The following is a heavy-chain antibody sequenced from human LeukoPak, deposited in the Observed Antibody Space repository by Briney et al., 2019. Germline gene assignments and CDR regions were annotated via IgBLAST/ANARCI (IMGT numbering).Heavy chain of an antibody. CDR2: ISDDFGT. CDR3: ARGNSGHCTGATCYALDY. Sequence: GGSLRLSCAASGFTFSSYAMSFLRRAPGKGLEWVSAISDDFGTYHADSVKGRFTISRDNSRDTLYLQMTSLRAEDTAVYYCARGNSGHCTGATCYALDYWGQGTLVTVSS. J-gene: IGHJ4*02. D-gene: IGHD2-2*01. CDR1: GFTFSSYA. V-gene: IGHV3-23*01.